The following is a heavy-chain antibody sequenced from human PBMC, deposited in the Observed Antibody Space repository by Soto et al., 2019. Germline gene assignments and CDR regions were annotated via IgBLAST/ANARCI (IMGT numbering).Heavy chain of an antibody. V-gene: IGHV3-30*18. Sequence: QVQLVESGGGVVQPGRSLRLSCAASGFTFSSYGMHWVRQAPGKGLEWVAVISYDGSNKYYADSVKGRFTISRDNSKNTLYLQMNSLGAEDTAVYYCAKMSCYGFTDYWGQGTLVTVSS. CDR3: AKMSCYGFTDY. D-gene: IGHD2-15*01. J-gene: IGHJ4*02. CDR1: GFTFSSYG. CDR2: ISYDGSNK.